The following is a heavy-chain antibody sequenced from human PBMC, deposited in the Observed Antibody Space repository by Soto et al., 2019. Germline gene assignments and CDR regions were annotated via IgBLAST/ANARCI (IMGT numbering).Heavy chain of an antibody. J-gene: IGHJ4*02. Sequence: GGSLRLSCAASGFTFSSYAMSWVRQAPGKGLEWVSAISGSGGSTYYADSVKGRFTISRDNSKNTLYLQMNSLRAEDTAVYYWAKPLLHFVVVPHYFDYWGQGTLVTVSS. D-gene: IGHD2-21*01. V-gene: IGHV3-23*01. CDR2: ISGSGGST. CDR1: GFTFSSYA. CDR3: AKPLLHFVVVPHYFDY.